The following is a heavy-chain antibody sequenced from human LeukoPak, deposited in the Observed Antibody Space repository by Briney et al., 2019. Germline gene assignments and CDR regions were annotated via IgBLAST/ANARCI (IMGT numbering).Heavy chain of an antibody. CDR2: IYYTGNT. CDR3: ARDLTYYYGSGSYFGWFDP. V-gene: IGHV4-39*02. CDR1: GVSISSSYSY. D-gene: IGHD3-10*01. Sequence: SETLSLTCTVSGVSISSSYSYWGWLRQPPGMGLEWIGSIYYTGNTYYNASLKSQVSISIDTSKNQFSLKLTSVTAADTAVYYCARDLTYYYGSGSYFGWFDPWGQGTLVTVSS. J-gene: IGHJ5*02.